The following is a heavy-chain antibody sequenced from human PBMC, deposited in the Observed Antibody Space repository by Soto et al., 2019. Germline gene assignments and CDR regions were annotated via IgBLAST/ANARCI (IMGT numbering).Heavy chain of an antibody. CDR1: GFTFSSYA. CDR2: ISGSGGST. D-gene: IGHD3-22*01. Sequence: PVGSLRLSCAASGFTFSSYAMSWVRQAPGKGLEWVSAISGSGGSTYYADSVKGRFTISRDNSKNTLYLQMNSLRAEDTAVYYCVRGITMIVVVIPYYFDYWGQGTLVTVSS. J-gene: IGHJ4*02. V-gene: IGHV3-23*01. CDR3: VRGITMIVVVIPYYFDY.